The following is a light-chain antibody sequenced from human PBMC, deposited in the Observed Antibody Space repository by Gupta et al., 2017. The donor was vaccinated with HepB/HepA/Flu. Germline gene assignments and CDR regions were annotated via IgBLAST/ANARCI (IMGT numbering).Light chain of an antibody. Sequence: EIVLTQSPGTLSLSPGERATLSCRASQRVSSSYLAWYQQKPGQAPRLLIYGASSRATDIPDRFRDSRSGSDLTLSISRLEPEDVAVYYCQQDRSSPGTFGQGTLLDIK. J-gene: IGKJ5*01. V-gene: IGKV3-20*01. CDR1: QRVSSSY. CDR2: GAS. CDR3: QQDRSSPGT.